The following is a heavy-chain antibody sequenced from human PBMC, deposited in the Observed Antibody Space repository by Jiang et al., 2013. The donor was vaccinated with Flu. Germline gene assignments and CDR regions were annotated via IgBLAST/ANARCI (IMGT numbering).Heavy chain of an antibody. D-gene: IGHD3-22*01. J-gene: IGHJ6*02. CDR3: ARDPSYDSSGYRGEYYYYGMDV. CDR2: IWYDGSNK. V-gene: IGHV3-33*01. Sequence: EWVAVIWYDGSNKYYADSVKGRFTISRDNSKNTLYLQMNSLRAEDTAVYYCARDPSYDSSGYRGEYYYYGMDVWGQGTTVTVSS.